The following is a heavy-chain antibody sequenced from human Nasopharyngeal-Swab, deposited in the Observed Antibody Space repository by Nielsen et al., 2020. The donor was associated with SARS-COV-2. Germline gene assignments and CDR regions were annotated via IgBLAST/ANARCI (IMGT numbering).Heavy chain of an antibody. CDR3: AKDSYDSSGYSYYYGMDV. V-gene: IGHV3-23*01. Sequence: GESLKISCAASGIFVSGNYMSWVRQAPGKGLEWVSAISGSGGSTYYADSVKGRFTISRDNSKNTLYLQMNSLRAEDTAVYYCAKDSYDSSGYSYYYGMDVWGQGTTVTVSS. CDR2: ISGSGGST. D-gene: IGHD3-22*01. CDR1: GIFVSGNY. J-gene: IGHJ6*02.